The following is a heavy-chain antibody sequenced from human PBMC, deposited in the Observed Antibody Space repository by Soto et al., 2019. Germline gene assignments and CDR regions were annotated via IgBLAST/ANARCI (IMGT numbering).Heavy chain of an antibody. CDR1: GYTFTSYG. Sequence: GXSVKVSCRTSGYTFTSYGSSWVRQAPGQGLEWMGWISAYNGNTNYAQKLQGRVTMTTDTSTSTAYMELRSLRSDDTAVYYCARAGEYSRSSLLGYWGQGTLVTVYS. J-gene: IGHJ4*02. V-gene: IGHV1-18*04. CDR3: ARAGEYSRSSLLGY. D-gene: IGHD6-6*01. CDR2: ISAYNGNT.